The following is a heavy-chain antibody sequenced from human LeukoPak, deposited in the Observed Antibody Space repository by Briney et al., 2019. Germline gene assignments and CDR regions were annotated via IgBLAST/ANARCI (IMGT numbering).Heavy chain of an antibody. Sequence: SETLSLTCAVYGGSFSGYYWSWIRQPPGKGLEWIGEINHSGSTNYNPSLKSRVTISVDTSKNQFSLKLSSVTAADTAVYYCARESHYGLNAFDIWGQGTMVTVSS. CDR2: INHSGST. CDR1: GGSFSGYY. V-gene: IGHV4-34*01. CDR3: ARESHYGLNAFDI. J-gene: IGHJ3*02. D-gene: IGHD3-10*01.